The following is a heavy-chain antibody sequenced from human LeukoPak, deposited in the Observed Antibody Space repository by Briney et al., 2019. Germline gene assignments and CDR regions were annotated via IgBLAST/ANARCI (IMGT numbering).Heavy chain of an antibody. D-gene: IGHD2-8*01. CDR2: ISSNGGST. CDR3: ATEVLQIAGVFDI. V-gene: IGHV3-64*01. Sequence: GGSLRLSCAASGFTFSSYAMHWVRQAPGKGLEYVSAISSNGGSTYYANSVKGRFTISRDNSKNTLYLQMNSLRAEDTAVYYCATEVLQIAGVFDIWGQGTMVTVSS. J-gene: IGHJ3*02. CDR1: GFTFSSYA.